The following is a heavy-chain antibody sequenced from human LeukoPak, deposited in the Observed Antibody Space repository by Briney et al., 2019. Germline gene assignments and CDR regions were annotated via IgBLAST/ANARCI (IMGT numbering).Heavy chain of an antibody. D-gene: IGHD6-19*01. V-gene: IGHV4-4*02. CDR1: GGSISSSNW. J-gene: IGHJ3*02. CDR2: IYHSGST. Sequence: SETLSLTCAVSGGSISSSNWWSWVRQPPGKGLEWIGEIYHSGSTNYNPSLKSRVTISVDKSKNQFSLKLSSVTAADTAVYYFARADSSGWYGDAFDIWGQGTMVTVSS. CDR3: ARADSSGWYGDAFDI.